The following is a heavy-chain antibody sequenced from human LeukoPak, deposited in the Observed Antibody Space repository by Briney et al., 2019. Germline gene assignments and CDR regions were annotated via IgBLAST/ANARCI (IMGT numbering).Heavy chain of an antibody. D-gene: IGHD6-13*01. Sequence: SETLSLTCAVYGGSFSGYYWSWIRQPPGKGLEWIGEINHSGSTNYNPSLKSRVTISADTSKNQFPLKLSSVTAADTAVYYCATCGGGIAAAGSLDYWGQGTLVTVSS. CDR1: GGSFSGYY. CDR2: INHSGST. J-gene: IGHJ4*02. V-gene: IGHV4-34*01. CDR3: ATCGGGIAAAGSLDY.